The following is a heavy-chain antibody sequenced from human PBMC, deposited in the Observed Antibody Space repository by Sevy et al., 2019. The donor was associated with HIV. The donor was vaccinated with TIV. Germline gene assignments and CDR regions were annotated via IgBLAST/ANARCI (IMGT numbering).Heavy chain of an antibody. V-gene: IGHV3-23*01. CDR2: ISGSGGST. D-gene: IGHD3-10*01. CDR1: GFTFSSYA. CDR3: AKMHTRITMVRGVMRAFDI. Sequence: GGSLRLSCAASGFTFSSYAMSWVRQAPGKGLEWVSAISGSGGSTYYVDSVKGRFTISRDNSKNTLYLQMNSLRAEDTTVYYCAKMHTRITMVRGVMRAFDIWGQGTMVTVSS. J-gene: IGHJ3*02.